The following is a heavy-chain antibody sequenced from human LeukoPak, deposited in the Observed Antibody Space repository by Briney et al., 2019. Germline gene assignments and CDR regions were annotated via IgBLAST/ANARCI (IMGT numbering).Heavy chain of an antibody. J-gene: IGHJ4*02. CDR2: IKQDGSEK. D-gene: IGHD3-3*01. Sequence: GGSLRLSCVASGFTYTRYWMSWVRQAPGKGPEWVANIKQDGSEKNYVDSVKGRFTISRDNAKNSLYLQMNSLRVEDTAVYYCARGNDYYRCWGQGTLVTVSS. CDR1: GFTYTRYW. V-gene: IGHV3-7*01. CDR3: ARGNDYYRC.